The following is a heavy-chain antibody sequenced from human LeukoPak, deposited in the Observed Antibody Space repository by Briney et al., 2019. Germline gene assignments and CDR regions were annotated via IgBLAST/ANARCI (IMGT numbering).Heavy chain of an antibody. CDR3: ASIYSSGWSGEAFDI. CDR1: GFTVSSNY. J-gene: IGHJ3*02. V-gene: IGHV3-66*01. Sequence: GGSLRLSCAASGFTVSSNYMSWVRQAPGKGLEWVSVIYSGGSTYYADSVKGRFTISRDNSKNTLYLQMNSLRAEDTAVYYCASIYSSGWSGEAFDIWGQGTMVTVSS. D-gene: IGHD6-19*01. CDR2: IYSGGST.